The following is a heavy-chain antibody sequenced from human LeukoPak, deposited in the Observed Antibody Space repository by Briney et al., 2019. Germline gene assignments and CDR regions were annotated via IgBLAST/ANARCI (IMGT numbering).Heavy chain of an antibody. V-gene: IGHV3-23*01. D-gene: IGHD3-22*01. CDR2: ISGSGGST. CDR1: GFTFSSYA. Sequence: PGGSLRLSCAASGFTFSSYAMSWVRQAPGKGLEWVSAISGSGGSTYYADSVKGRFTISRDNSKNTLYLQMNSLRAEDTAVYYCAKDMRMTYYYDSSGYYDYWGQGTLVTVSS. J-gene: IGHJ4*02. CDR3: AKDMRMTYYYDSSGYYDY.